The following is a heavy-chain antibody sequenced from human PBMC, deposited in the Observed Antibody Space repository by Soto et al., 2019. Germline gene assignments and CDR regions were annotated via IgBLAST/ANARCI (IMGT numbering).Heavy chain of an antibody. Sequence: EVQLLESGGGLVQSGGSLRVSCAASGFTSSHYAMSWVRQAPGKGLEWVSSIIGSGVRTYYADSVQGRFTISRDNSKNMLYLQMDSLRAEDTAIYYCAKEPMLAAGSWLTSDQPYYGMDVWGQGTTVTVSS. CDR1: GFTSSHYA. D-gene: IGHD6-13*01. J-gene: IGHJ6*02. CDR3: AKEPMLAAGSWLTSDQPYYGMDV. V-gene: IGHV3-23*01. CDR2: IIGSGVRT.